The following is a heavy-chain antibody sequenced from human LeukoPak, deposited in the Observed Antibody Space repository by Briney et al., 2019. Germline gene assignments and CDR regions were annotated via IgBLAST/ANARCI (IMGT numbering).Heavy chain of an antibody. D-gene: IGHD3-3*01. CDR1: GGSISSSSYY. V-gene: IGHV4-39*01. CDR3: ARSPLRFLEWFEFY. J-gene: IGHJ4*02. Sequence: SETLSLTCTASGGSISSSSYYWGWIRQPPGKGLEWIGSIYYSGSTYYNPSLKSRVTISVDTSKNQFSLKLSSVTAADTAVYYCARSPLRFLEWFEFYWGQGTLVTVSS. CDR2: IYYSGST.